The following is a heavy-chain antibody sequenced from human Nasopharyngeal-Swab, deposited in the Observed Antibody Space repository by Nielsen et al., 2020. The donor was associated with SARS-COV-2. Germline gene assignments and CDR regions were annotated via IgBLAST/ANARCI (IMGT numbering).Heavy chain of an antibody. V-gene: IGHV1-69*10. CDR3: AREMGTYYYDSSGHYAFDI. Sequence: KVSCKASGGTFSSYAISWVRQAPGQGLEWMGGIIPILGIANYAQKFQARVTITADKSTSTAYMELSSLRSEDTAVYYCAREMGTYYYDSSGHYAFDIWGQGTMVTVSS. CDR2: IIPILGIA. J-gene: IGHJ3*02. CDR1: GGTFSSYA. D-gene: IGHD3-22*01.